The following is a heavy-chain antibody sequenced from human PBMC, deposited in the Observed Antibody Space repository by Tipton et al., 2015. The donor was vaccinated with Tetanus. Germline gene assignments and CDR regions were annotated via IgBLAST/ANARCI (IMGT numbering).Heavy chain of an antibody. CDR2: IHQTGTT. CDR3: ARGPLRFFDH. Sequence: TLSLTCVVYGGSFNGYYWNWIRQSPGKGLEWIGEIHQTGTTNYNPSLKSRVSISLDMAKNQFYLRLTSVTAADTAMYYCARGPLRFFDHWGQGTLVTVSS. V-gene: IGHV4-34*01. J-gene: IGHJ1*01. CDR1: GGSFNGYY.